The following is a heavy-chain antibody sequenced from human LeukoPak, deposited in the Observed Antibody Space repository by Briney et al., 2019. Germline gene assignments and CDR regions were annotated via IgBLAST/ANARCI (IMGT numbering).Heavy chain of an antibody. V-gene: IGHV3-11*01. CDR1: GFTFNDYY. CDR3: ARGYCGGDCGPWYFDF. J-gene: IGHJ2*01. Sequence: GGSLRLSCAASGFTFNDYYINWIRQAPGKGLEWVSYISSSGGTIYYADSVKGRFTISRDNVKNSLYLQMNSLRAEDTAVYYCARGYCGGDCGPWYFDFWGRGTLVTVSS. CDR2: ISSSGGTI. D-gene: IGHD2-21*02.